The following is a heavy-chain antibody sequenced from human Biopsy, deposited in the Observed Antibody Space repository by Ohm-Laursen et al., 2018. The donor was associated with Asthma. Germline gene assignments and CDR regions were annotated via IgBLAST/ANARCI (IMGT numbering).Heavy chain of an antibody. CDR3: ARDGRLTSYPGTFHI. V-gene: IGHV4-39*02. Sequence: GTLSLTCTVSGGSISSGGYYWGWIRQPPGKGLEWIGSIYYNGRTYYNPSLKSRVTISVDTSKKQLSLQLSSVTAADTAVYYCARDGRLTSYPGTFHIWGQGTMVTVSS. D-gene: IGHD1-1*01. CDR2: IYYNGRT. CDR1: GGSISSGGYY. J-gene: IGHJ3*02.